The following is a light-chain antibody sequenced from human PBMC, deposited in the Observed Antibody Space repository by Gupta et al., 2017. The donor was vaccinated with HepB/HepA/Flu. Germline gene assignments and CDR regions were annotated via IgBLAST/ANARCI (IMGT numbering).Light chain of an antibody. CDR2: LGS. Sequence: DIVMTQSQLSLPVTPGEPASISCRSSQSRLHSNGNNYLDWLLQKPGQSPQLLIYLGSNRASGVPDRFSGSGSGTDFTLKISTVEAEDVGVYYCRQALQTPRTFGQGTKLDIK. V-gene: IGKV2-28*01. J-gene: IGKJ2*02. CDR3: RQALQTPRT. CDR1: QSRLHSNGNNY.